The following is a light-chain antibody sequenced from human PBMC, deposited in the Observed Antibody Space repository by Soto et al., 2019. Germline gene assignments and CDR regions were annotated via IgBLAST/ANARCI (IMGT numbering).Light chain of an antibody. CDR2: AAS. J-gene: IGKJ1*01. CDR3: QQYNSWLWT. Sequence: DIQMTQSPSSLSASVEDRGTITCRASQSISSYLNWYQQKPGKAPKLLIYAASSLQSGVPSRFSGSGSGTEFTLIISSLQSEDSAVYYCQQYNSWLWTFGQGTKVDIK. CDR1: QSISSY. V-gene: IGKV1-39*01.